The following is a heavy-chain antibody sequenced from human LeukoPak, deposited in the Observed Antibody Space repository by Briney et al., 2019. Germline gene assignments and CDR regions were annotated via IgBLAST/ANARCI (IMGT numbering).Heavy chain of an antibody. CDR3: AKATDIVATTYFDY. V-gene: IGHV3-74*01. CDR2: IKNDGSGT. Sequence: GGSLRLSCAASGFTFSNYWMHWVRQAPGKGLVWVSRIKNDGSGTIYADSVKGRFTISRDNSKNTLYLQMNSLRAEDTAVYYCAKATDIVATTYFDYWGQGTLVTVSS. CDR1: GFTFSNYW. J-gene: IGHJ4*02. D-gene: IGHD5-12*01.